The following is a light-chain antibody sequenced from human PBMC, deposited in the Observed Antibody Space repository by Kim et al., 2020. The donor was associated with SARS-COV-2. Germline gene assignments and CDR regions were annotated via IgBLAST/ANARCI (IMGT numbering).Light chain of an antibody. V-gene: IGLV3-1*01. J-gene: IGLJ2*01. Sequence: SYELTQPPSVSVSPGQTASITCSGDKLGDKYACWYQQKPGKSPVLVIYQDTKRPSGIPERFSGSNSGNTATLIISGTQAMDEADYYCQAWDSRNVVFGGGTQLTVL. CDR1: KLGDKY. CDR2: QDT. CDR3: QAWDSRNVV.